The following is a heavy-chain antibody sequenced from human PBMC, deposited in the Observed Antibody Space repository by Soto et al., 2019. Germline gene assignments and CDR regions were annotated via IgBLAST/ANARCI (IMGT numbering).Heavy chain of an antibody. D-gene: IGHD6-13*01. CDR3: ARRSSSWYGGFDY. CDR2: IYSGGST. J-gene: IGHJ4*02. Sequence: EVQLVETGGGLIQPGGSLRLSCAASGFTVSSNYMSWVRQAPGQGLEWVSVIYSGGSTYYADSVKGRFTISRDNSKNTLYLQMNSLRAEDTAVYYCARRSSSWYGGFDYWGQGTLVTVSS. CDR1: GFTVSSNY. V-gene: IGHV3-53*02.